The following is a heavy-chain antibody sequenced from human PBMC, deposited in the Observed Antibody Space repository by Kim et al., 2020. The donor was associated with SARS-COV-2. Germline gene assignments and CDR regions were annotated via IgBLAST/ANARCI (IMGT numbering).Heavy chain of an antibody. CDR3: ARDQGDYDILTGYSAHTTSPTDY. CDR2: ISSSSSTI. Sequence: GGSLRLSCAASGFTFSSYSMNWVRQAPGKGLEWVSYISSSSSTIYYADSVKGRFTISRDNAKNSLYLQMNSLRDEDTAVYYCARDQGDYDILTGYSAHTTSPTDYWGQGTLVTVSS. CDR1: GFTFSSYS. D-gene: IGHD3-9*01. V-gene: IGHV3-48*02. J-gene: IGHJ4*02.